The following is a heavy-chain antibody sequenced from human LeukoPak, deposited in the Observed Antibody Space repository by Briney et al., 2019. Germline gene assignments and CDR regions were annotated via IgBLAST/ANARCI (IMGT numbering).Heavy chain of an antibody. CDR1: GGSFSTYY. CDR3: ARHIYDSGGYRIDY. V-gene: IGHV4-4*07. Sequence: PSETLSLTCTVSGGSFSTYYWNWIRQPAGKGLEWIGRIHSSGSTNYNPSLTSRVTMSVDTSKNQVSLKLSSVTAADTAVYYCARHIYDSGGYRIDYWGQGTLVTVSS. J-gene: IGHJ4*02. CDR2: IHSSGST. D-gene: IGHD3-22*01.